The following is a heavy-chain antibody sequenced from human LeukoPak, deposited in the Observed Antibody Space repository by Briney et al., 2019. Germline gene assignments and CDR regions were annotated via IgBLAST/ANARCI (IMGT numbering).Heavy chain of an antibody. D-gene: IGHD4-11*01. CDR2: ISGDGGST. CDR1: GFTSDTYA. CDR3: AKGYSNYVAFYYYAMDV. V-gene: IGHV3-43*02. Sequence: GGTLRLSCAASGFTSDTYAMHWVRQAPGKGLEWVSLISGDGGSTYYADSVKGRFTASRDNSKNSLYLQMNSLRTEDTAFYYCAKGYSNYVAFYYYAMDVWGQGTAVTVSS. J-gene: IGHJ6*02.